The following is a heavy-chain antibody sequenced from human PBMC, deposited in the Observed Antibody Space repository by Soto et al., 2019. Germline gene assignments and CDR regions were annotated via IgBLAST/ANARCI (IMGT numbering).Heavy chain of an antibody. CDR2: ISSSSSYI. D-gene: IGHD1-7*01. CDR3: ASVKLELNGAFDI. J-gene: IGHJ3*02. CDR1: GFTFSSYS. V-gene: IGHV3-21*01. Sequence: GGSLRLSCAASGFTFSSYSMNWVRQAPGKGLEWVSSISSSSSYIYYADSVKGRFTISRDNAKNSLYLQMNSLRAEDTAVYYCASVKLELNGAFDIWGQGTMVTVSS.